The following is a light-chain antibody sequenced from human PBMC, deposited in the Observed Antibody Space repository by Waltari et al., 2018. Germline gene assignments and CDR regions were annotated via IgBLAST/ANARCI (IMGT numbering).Light chain of an antibody. V-gene: IGKV1D-13*01. CDR3: QQFNEYPWT. CDR2: ATS. CDR1: SATNSA. Sequence: AIQLTQSPSFLSASVGDRVTITCRTSSATNSALAWYQQQAGKPPKLRIYATSTLESGVPSRFSGGGTGAELTLTISSLQPEDVGTYYCQQFNEYPWTFGQGTKVEIK. J-gene: IGKJ1*01.